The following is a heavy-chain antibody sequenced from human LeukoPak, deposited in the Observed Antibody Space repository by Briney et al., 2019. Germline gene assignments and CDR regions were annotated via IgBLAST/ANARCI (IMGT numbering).Heavy chain of an antibody. CDR3: ARDYRGPDDNSDYLSPAVLDY. D-gene: IGHD4-11*01. Sequence: ASVKVSCKASGYTFTSYGISWVRQAPGQGLEWMGWISARSGNTRYTQTLQDRVTMTTDTSTTTAYMELRSLRSDDTAVYYCARDYRGPDDNSDYLSPAVLDYWGQGTLVTVSS. J-gene: IGHJ4*02. CDR2: ISARSGNT. V-gene: IGHV1-18*01. CDR1: GYTFTSYG.